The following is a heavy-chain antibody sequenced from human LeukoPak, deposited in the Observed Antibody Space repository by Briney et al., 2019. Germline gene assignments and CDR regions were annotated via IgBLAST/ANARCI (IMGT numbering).Heavy chain of an antibody. CDR3: AREDCSGGSCYSLLNAFDI. V-gene: IGHV4-39*07. D-gene: IGHD2-15*01. CDR2: IYYSGST. J-gene: IGHJ3*02. Sequence: SETLSLTCTVSGGSISSSSYYWGWIRQPPGKGLEWIGSIYYSGSTYYNPSLKSRVTISVDASTNQFSLKLSSVTAADTAVYYCAREDCSGGSCYSLLNAFDIWGQGTMVTVSS. CDR1: GGSISSSSYY.